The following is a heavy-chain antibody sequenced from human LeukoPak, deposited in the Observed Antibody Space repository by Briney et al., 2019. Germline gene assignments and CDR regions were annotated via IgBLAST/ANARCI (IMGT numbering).Heavy chain of an antibody. V-gene: IGHV4-59*11. Sequence: SETLSLTCTVSGGSISNHYWSWIRQPPGKGLECIGYIDYSGGSTNYNPSLKSRVTISVDTSNDQFSLKLSSVAAADTAVYYCVRGGWLHSMDVWGKGTTVTVSS. D-gene: IGHD5-12*01. J-gene: IGHJ6*03. CDR2: IDYSGGST. CDR3: VRGGWLHSMDV. CDR1: GGSISNHY.